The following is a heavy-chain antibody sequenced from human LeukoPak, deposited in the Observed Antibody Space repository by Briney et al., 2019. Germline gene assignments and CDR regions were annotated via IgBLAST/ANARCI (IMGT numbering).Heavy chain of an antibody. V-gene: IGHV3-53*01. CDR2: IYSGSST. D-gene: IGHD3-10*01. CDR3: ASKLLWFGELSDDAFDI. J-gene: IGHJ3*02. CDR1: GFTVSSNY. Sequence: GGSLRLSCAASGFTVSSNYMSWVRQAPGKGLEWVSVIYSGSSTYYADSVKGRFTISRDNSKNTLYLQMNSLRAEDTAVYYCASKLLWFGELSDDAFDIWGQGTMVTVSS.